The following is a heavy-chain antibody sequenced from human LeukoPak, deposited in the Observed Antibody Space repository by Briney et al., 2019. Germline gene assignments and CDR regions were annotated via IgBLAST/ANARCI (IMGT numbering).Heavy chain of an antibody. Sequence: GAPVKVSYKASGYTFTGYFLHWVRQAPGQGLEWMGRINPNSGGTNYAQKFQGRVTMTRDTSISTAYMELSRLRSDDTAMYYCARDGSPFYDSSGYYYEVYWGQGTLVTVSS. J-gene: IGHJ4*02. CDR2: INPNSGGT. CDR3: ARDGSPFYDSSGYYYEVY. D-gene: IGHD3-22*01. CDR1: GYTFTGYF. V-gene: IGHV1-2*06.